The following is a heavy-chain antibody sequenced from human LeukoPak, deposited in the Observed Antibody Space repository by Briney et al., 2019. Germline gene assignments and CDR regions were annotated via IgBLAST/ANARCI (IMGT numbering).Heavy chain of an antibody. CDR1: GFTFTTYA. Sequence: GGSLRLSCAASGFTFTTYALHWVRQAPGRGLEYVSAISANGFSTDYANSVKGRFTISRDNSKNMLYLQMGSLRTEDMAVYYCARESLVSGYTSSWYVFDYWGQGTLVTVSS. CDR3: ARESLVSGYTSSWYVFDY. CDR2: ISANGFST. D-gene: IGHD6-13*01. V-gene: IGHV3-64*01. J-gene: IGHJ4*02.